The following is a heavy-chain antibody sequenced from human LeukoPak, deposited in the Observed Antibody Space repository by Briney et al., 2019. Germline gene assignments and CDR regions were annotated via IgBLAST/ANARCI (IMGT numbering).Heavy chain of an antibody. CDR1: GGSISSYY. CDR2: IYYSGST. CDR3: ARAPRLQWELCLDY. Sequence: SETLSLTCTVSGGSISSYYWSWIRQPPGKGLEWIGYIYYSGSTNYNPSLKSRVTISVDTSNNQFSLKLSSVTAADTAVYDCARAPRLQWELCLDYWGQGTLVTVSS. J-gene: IGHJ4*02. V-gene: IGHV4-59*01. D-gene: IGHD1-26*01.